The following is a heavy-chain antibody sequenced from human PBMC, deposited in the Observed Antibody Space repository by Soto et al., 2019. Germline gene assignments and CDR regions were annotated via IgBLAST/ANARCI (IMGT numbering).Heavy chain of an antibody. CDR3: ARDVEQLWLTVPFDY. CDR2: ISSSSSYI. Sequence: EVQLVESGGGLVQPGGSLRLSCEASGFTLSSYWMGWVRQAPGKGLEWVSSISSSSSYIYYADSVKGRFTISRDNAKNSLYLQMNSLRAEDTAVYYCARDVEQLWLTVPFDYWGQGTLVTVSS. D-gene: IGHD5-18*01. V-gene: IGHV3-21*01. J-gene: IGHJ4*02. CDR1: GFTLSSYW.